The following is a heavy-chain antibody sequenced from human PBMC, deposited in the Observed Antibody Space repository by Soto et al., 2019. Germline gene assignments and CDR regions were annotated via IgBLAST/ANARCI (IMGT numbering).Heavy chain of an antibody. CDR3: ARDGAAGQGRAFAF. Sequence: ASVKVSCKSSGYTVSSYGISCLRQAPGQGPEWMGWISGYNGNRNYAQKFQGRVTMTTDTSTNTAYMEVRNLRSDDTAVYYCARDGAAGQGRAFAFWGQGTPVTVSS. J-gene: IGHJ4*02. CDR1: GYTVSSYG. D-gene: IGHD6-13*01. V-gene: IGHV1-18*01. CDR2: ISGYNGNR.